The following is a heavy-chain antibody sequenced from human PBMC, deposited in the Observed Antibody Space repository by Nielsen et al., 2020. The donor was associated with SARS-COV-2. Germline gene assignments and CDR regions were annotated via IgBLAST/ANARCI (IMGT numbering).Heavy chain of an antibody. CDR3: ARVGNRGSSSWYWFDP. D-gene: IGHD6-13*01. J-gene: IGHJ5*02. V-gene: IGHV1-3*01. CDR1: GYTFTSYA. CDR2: INAGNGNT. Sequence: ASVKVSCKASGYTFTSYAMHWVRQAPGQRLEWMGWINAGNGNTKYSQKFQGRVTITRDTSASTAYMELSSLRSDDTAVYYCARVGNRGSSSWYWFDPWGQGTLVTVSS.